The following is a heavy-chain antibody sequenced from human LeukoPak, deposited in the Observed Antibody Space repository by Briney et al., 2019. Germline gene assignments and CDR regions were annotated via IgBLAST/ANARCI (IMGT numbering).Heavy chain of an antibody. D-gene: IGHD3-10*01. J-gene: IGHJ4*02. Sequence: GGSLRLSCAASGFTFSSYGMHWVRQAPGKGLEWVAFIRYDGSNKYYADSVKGRFTISRDNSKNTLYLQMNSLRAEDTAVYYCAKDHAPDYYGSGIGYFDYWGQGTLVTVSS. CDR1: GFTFSSYG. CDR3: AKDHAPDYYGSGIGYFDY. V-gene: IGHV3-30*02. CDR2: IRYDGSNK.